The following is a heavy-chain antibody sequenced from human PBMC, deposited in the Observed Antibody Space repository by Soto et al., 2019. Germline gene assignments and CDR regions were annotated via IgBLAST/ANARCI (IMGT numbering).Heavy chain of an antibody. CDR2: MNPNSGNT. V-gene: IGHV1-8*01. CDR3: ARDIAAAGRDGMDV. Sequence: GASVKVSCKASGYTFTSYDINWVRQATGQGLEWMGWMNPNSGNTGYAQKFQGRVTMTRNTSISTAYMELSSLRSEDTAVYYYARDIAAAGRDGMDVWGQGTTVTVSS. CDR1: GYTFTSYD. D-gene: IGHD6-13*01. J-gene: IGHJ6*02.